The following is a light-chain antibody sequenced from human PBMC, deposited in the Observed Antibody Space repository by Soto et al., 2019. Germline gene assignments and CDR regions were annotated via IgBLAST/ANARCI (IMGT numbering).Light chain of an antibody. CDR2: GAS. CDR3: QQYNNWPRT. CDR1: QSVSSN. Sequence: EIVMTQSPGTLSVSPGERATLSCSASQSVSSNLAWYQQKPGQAPRLLIYGASTRATGIPARFSGSRSGTEFTHTISSLQSEDFAFYYCQQYNNWPRTFGQGTKVEIK. J-gene: IGKJ1*01. V-gene: IGKV3-15*01.